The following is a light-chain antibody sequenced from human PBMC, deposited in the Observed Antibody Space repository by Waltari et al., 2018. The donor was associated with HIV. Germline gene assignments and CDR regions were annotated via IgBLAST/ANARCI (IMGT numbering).Light chain of an antibody. V-gene: IGLV3-1*01. CDR2: EDT. J-gene: IGLJ3*02. Sequence: SYELTQSPSLSVSPGQTASITCSGDKLGDQYACWYQQKPGQSTVLVIYEDTKRPSGIPERFSGSSSGNTATLTIRGTQAVDAADYYCQALDTSVWVFGGGTKLTVL. CDR3: QALDTSVWV. CDR1: KLGDQY.